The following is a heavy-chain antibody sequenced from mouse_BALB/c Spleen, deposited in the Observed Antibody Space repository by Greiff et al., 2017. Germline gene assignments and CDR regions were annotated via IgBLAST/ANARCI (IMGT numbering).Heavy chain of an antibody. CDR3: ARYYGTLFDY. Sequence: EVHLVESGGGLVQPGGSRKLSCAASGFTFSSFGMHWVRQAPEKGLEWVAYISSGSSTIYYADTVKGRFTISRDNPKNTLFLQMTSLRSEDTAMYYCARYYGTLFDYWGQGTTLTVSS. CDR2: ISSGSSTI. J-gene: IGHJ2*01. CDR1: GFTFSSFG. V-gene: IGHV5-17*02. D-gene: IGHD1-1*01.